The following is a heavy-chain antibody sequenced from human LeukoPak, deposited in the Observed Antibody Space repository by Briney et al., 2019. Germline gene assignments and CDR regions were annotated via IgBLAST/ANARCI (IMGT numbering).Heavy chain of an antibody. CDR3: ASAVVVGGQIDY. J-gene: IGHJ4*02. CDR2: FYSSVST. V-gene: IGHV4-4*07. CDR1: GGSISSYY. D-gene: IGHD2-15*01. Sequence: ASETLSLTCTVSGGSISSYYWSWIRQPAGKGLEWIGRFYSSVSTIYNPSLNSRVTMSVDTSKNLFFLKLSSVTAADTAVYYCASAVVVGGQIDYWGQGTLVTVSS.